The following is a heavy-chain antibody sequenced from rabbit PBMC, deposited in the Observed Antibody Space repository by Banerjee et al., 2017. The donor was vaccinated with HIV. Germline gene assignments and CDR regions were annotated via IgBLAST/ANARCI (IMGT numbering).Heavy chain of an antibody. J-gene: IGHJ4*01. CDR1: GFTISSNY. Sequence: QLVESRGGLVTPGGSLKLSCKASGFTISSNYWMNWVRQAPGKGLEWIGYIDPIFGTTSYASWVNGRFTISSDNAQNTLYLQLSSLTAADMATYFCVRDQAGDADYGPYYLNLWGPGTLVTVS. D-gene: IGHD2-1*01. V-gene: IGHV1S7*01. CDR3: VRDQAGDADYGPYYLNL. CDR2: IDPIFGTT.